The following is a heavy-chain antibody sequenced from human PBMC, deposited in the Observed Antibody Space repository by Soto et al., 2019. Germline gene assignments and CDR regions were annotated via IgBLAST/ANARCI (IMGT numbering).Heavy chain of an antibody. V-gene: IGHV4-31*03. CDR2: IYYSGST. J-gene: IGHJ5*02. Sequence: PSETLSLTCTVSGGSISSGGYYWSWIRQHPGKGLEWIGYIYYSGSTYYNPSLKSRVTISVDTSKNQLSLKLSSVTAADTAVYYCARCSPHGFLEWFGFWFDPWGQGTLVTVSS. CDR3: ARCSPHGFLEWFGFWFDP. CDR1: GGSISSGGYY. D-gene: IGHD3-3*01.